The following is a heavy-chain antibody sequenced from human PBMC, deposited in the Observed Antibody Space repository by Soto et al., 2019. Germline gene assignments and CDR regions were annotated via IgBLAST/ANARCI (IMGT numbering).Heavy chain of an antibody. J-gene: IGHJ6*02. V-gene: IGHV1-69*01. Sequence: QVQLVQSGAEVKKPGSSVKVSCKAPGDSFNSYAISWVRQAPGQGLEWMGGIIPIFHTANHAQKFQARVTMTADESASTAYMELSGLRSEDTAVYYCARVGYCNTTNCLFYYYHYGMDVWGQGTTVTVS. CDR2: IIPIFHTA. CDR1: GDSFNSYA. CDR3: ARVGYCNTTNCLFYYYHYGMDV. D-gene: IGHD2-2*01.